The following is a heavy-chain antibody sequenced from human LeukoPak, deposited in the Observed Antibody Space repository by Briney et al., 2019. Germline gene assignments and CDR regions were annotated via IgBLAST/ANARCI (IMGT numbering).Heavy chain of an antibody. Sequence: ASVKVPCQASGYTLTSYGISWVRQAAGQGLEWMGWISAYNGNTNYAQKLQGRVTMTTDTSTSTVYMELRSLRSDDTAVYYCARVVIAVAGTGDYWGQGTLVTVSS. J-gene: IGHJ4*02. CDR2: ISAYNGNT. CDR1: GYTLTSYG. V-gene: IGHV1-18*01. CDR3: ARVVIAVAGTGDY. D-gene: IGHD6-19*01.